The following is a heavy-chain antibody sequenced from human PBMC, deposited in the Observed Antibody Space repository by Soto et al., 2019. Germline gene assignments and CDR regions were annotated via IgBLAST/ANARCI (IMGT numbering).Heavy chain of an antibody. CDR2: IIPIFGTA. CDR3: ASWSGYYTPYGYYYYGMDV. V-gene: IGHV1-69*06. J-gene: IGHJ6*02. CDR1: GGTFSSYA. Sequence: GASVKVSCKASGGTFSSYAISWVRQAPGQGLEWMGGIIPIFGTANYAQKFQGRVTITADKSTSTAYMELSSLRSEDTAVYYCASWSGYYTPYGYYYYGMDVWGQGTTVTVS. D-gene: IGHD3-3*01.